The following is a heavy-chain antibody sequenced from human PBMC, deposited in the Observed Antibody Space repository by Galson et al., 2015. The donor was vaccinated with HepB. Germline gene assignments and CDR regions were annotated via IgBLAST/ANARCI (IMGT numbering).Heavy chain of an antibody. CDR3: ARQLYDILTGCYNPFDY. CDR1: GYSFTSYW. CDR2: IYPGDSDT. J-gene: IGHJ4*02. V-gene: IGHV5-51*01. D-gene: IGHD3-9*01. Sequence: QSGAEVKKPGESLKISCKGSGYSFTSYWIGWVRQMPGKGLEWMGIIYPGDSDTRYSPSFQGQVTISADKSISTAYLQWSSLKASDTAMYYCARQLYDILTGCYNPFDYWGQGTLVTVSS.